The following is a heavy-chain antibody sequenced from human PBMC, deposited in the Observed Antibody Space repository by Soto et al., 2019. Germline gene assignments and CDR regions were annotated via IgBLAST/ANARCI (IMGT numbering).Heavy chain of an antibody. D-gene: IGHD3-10*01. Sequence: EVQLLESGGALGQPGGSLRLSCEVSGFTFRDYAMSWVRQAPGKGLEWVSTVSGSLDSAYYSDAVKGRFTVSRDHSRNVLYLQVDSLRAEDTGVYYCAKDSGLPGDFGILIHAFDIWGQGTLVTVSS. J-gene: IGHJ3*02. V-gene: IGHV3-23*01. CDR2: VSGSLDSA. CDR1: GFTFRDYA. CDR3: AKDSGLPGDFGILIHAFDI.